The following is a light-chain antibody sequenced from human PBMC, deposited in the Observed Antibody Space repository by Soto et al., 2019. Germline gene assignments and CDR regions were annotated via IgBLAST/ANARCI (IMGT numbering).Light chain of an antibody. CDR1: SSDVGVYNY. V-gene: IGLV2-8*01. CDR3: SSFGGSNHVV. J-gene: IGLJ2*01. CDR2: EVS. Sequence: QSALTHPPSASWSPGQSVTISCTGTSSDVGVYNYVSWYQQHPGKAPKLIIYEVSKRPSGVPDHFSGSKSGNTASLTVSGLQADDEADYYCSSFGGSNHVVFGGGTKLTVL.